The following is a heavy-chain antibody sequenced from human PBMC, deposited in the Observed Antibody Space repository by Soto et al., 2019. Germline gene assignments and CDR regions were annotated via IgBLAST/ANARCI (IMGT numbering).Heavy chain of an antibody. CDR2: ISGSGDNT. V-gene: IGHV3-23*01. CDR1: GFTFSNYA. Sequence: HPGGSLRLSCAASGFTFSNYAMSWVRQAPGKGLEWVSTISGSGDNTYYADSVKGRFTISRDNSKNTLYLQMNSLRAEDTAVYYCAKGYTSSSLTFDYWGQGTLVTVSS. J-gene: IGHJ4*02. CDR3: AKGYTSSSLTFDY. D-gene: IGHD6-6*01.